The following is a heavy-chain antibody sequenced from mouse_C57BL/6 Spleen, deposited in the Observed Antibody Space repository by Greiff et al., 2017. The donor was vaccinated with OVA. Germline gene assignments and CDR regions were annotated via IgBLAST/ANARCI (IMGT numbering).Heavy chain of an antibody. V-gene: IGHV1-76*01. D-gene: IGHD1-1*02. CDR1: GYTFTDYC. CDR2: IYPGSGST. J-gene: IGHJ4*01. CDR3: ARGGYYGDAMDY. Sequence: QVQLQQSGAELVRPGASVKLSCKASGYTFTDYCINWVKQRPGQGLEWIARIYPGSGSTYYNEKFKGKATLTAEKSSSTAYMQLSSLTSEDSAVYFCARGGYYGDAMDYWGQGTSVTVSS.